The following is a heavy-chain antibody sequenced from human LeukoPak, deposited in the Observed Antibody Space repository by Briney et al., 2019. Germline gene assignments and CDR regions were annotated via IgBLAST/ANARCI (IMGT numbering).Heavy chain of an antibody. CDR3: ARDVGGSGWSDY. CDR2: IYDSVST. D-gene: IGHD6-19*01. V-gene: IGHV4-59*01. J-gene: IGHJ4*02. Sequence: SETLSLTCTVSGVSISSYDWSWVRQPPGKWLGGIGDIYDSVSTNYNPSLKSRVTISVDTSKNQLSLKLSSVTAADTAVYYCARDVGGSGWSDYWGQGTLVTVSS. CDR1: GVSISSYD.